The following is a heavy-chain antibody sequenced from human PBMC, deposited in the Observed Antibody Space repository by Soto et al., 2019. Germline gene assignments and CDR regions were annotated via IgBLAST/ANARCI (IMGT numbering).Heavy chain of an antibody. V-gene: IGHV3-33*05. CDR3: AKDRYCSSTSCYAGYY. J-gene: IGHJ4*02. D-gene: IGHD2-2*01. CDR1: GFTFSSYG. Sequence: GGSLRLSCAASGFTFSSYGMHWVRQAPGKGLEWVAVISYDGSNKYYADSVKGRFTISRDNSKNTLYLQMNSLRAEDTAVYYCAKDRYCSSTSCYAGYYWGQGTLVTVSS. CDR2: ISYDGSNK.